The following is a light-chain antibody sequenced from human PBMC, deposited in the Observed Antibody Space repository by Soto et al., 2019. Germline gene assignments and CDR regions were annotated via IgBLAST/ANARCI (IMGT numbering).Light chain of an antibody. CDR1: EHINNY. CDR3: QQYDSLPLT. J-gene: IGKJ4*01. Sequence: DIQMTQSPPSLSASVGDRVTITCQASEHINNYLNWYQQIPGKAPKLLIYDASNLAAGAPSRFSGSGSGTAFTFAISGLXXXXVATYYCQQYDSLPLTFGGGTKVEIK. CDR2: DAS. V-gene: IGKV1-33*01.